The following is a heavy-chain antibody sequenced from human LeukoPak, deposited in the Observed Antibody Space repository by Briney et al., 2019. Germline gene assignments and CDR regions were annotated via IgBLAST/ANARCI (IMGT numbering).Heavy chain of an antibody. V-gene: IGHV1-2*02. CDR1: GYTFTGHY. Sequence: ASVKVSCKASGYTFTGHYMHWVRQAPGQGLEWMGWINPSSGGTNYAQKFQGRVTMTRDTSISTAYMELSRLRSDDTAVYYCAKDRIVLMVYALSDFDYWGQGTLVTVSS. CDR3: AKDRIVLMVYALSDFDY. J-gene: IGHJ4*02. D-gene: IGHD2-8*01. CDR2: INPSSGGT.